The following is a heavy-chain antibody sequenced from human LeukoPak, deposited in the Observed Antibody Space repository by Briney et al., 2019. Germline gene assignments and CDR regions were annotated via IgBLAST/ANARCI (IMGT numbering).Heavy chain of an antibody. CDR3: ARGRVVSTSWKIDAFDI. D-gene: IGHD2-2*01. J-gene: IGHJ3*02. CDR2: ISAYNGNT. V-gene: IGHV1-18*01. Sequence: ASVKVSCKASGYTFTSYGISWVRQAPGQGLEWMGWISAYNGNTNYAQKLQGRVTMTTDTSTSTAYMELRSLRSDDTAVYYCARGRVVSTSWKIDAFDIWGQGTIVTVSS. CDR1: GYTFTSYG.